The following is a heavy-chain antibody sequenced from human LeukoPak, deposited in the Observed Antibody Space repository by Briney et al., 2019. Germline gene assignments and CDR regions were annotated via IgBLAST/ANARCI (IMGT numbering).Heavy chain of an antibody. V-gene: IGHV1-3*01. Sequence: ASVKVSCKASGYTFTSYAMHWVRQAPGQRLEWMGWINAGNGNTKYSQKFQGRVTITRDTSASTAYMELSSLRSEDTAVYYCARVQIPNYSYYGRDVRAQGTTVTVS. J-gene: IGHJ6*02. CDR3: ARVQIPNYSYYGRDV. CDR1: GYTFTSYA. CDR2: INAGNGNT.